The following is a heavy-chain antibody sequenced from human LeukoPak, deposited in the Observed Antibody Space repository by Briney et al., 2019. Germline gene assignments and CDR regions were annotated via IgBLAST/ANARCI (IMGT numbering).Heavy chain of an antibody. J-gene: IGHJ3*02. D-gene: IGHD2-21*02. Sequence: GGSLRLSCAASGFTFSSYAMSWVRQAPGKGLEWVSAISGSGGSTYYADSVKGRFTISRDNSKNTLYLQMNSLRAEDTAVYYSAKASCIAVVTAIDAFDICRQGTMVTVSS. CDR1: GFTFSSYA. CDR3: AKASCIAVVTAIDAFDI. V-gene: IGHV3-23*01. CDR2: ISGSGGST.